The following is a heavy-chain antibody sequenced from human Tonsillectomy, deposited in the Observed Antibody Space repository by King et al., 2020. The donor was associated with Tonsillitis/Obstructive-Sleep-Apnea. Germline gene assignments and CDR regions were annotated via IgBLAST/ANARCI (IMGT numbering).Heavy chain of an antibody. CDR1: GFTFSSYA. D-gene: IGHD6-19*01. Sequence: VQLVESGGGLVQPGGSLRLSCAASGFTFSSYAMTWVRQAPGKGLEWVSVISGSGGNTYYADSVKGRFTISRDNSNKTLHLQMNSLRAEDTAVYYCAKYRGTGWYTDYYGLDVWGQGTTVTVSS. V-gene: IGHV3-23*04. CDR2: ISGSGGNT. J-gene: IGHJ6*02. CDR3: AKYRGTGWYTDYYGLDV.